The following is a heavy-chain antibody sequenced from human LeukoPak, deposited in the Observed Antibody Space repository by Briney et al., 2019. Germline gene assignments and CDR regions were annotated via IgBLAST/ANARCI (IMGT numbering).Heavy chain of an antibody. CDR1: GFTFSSYE. V-gene: IGHV3-48*03. J-gene: IGHJ4*02. CDR3: ARDMHDFGYFDSSSYTDVGY. CDR2: ISSSGSTI. Sequence: PGGSLRLACAASGFTFSSYEMNWVRQAPGKGLEWVSYISSSGSTIYYADSVKGRFTISRDNAKNSMYLQMNSLRAEDTAVYYCARDMHDFGYFDSSSYTDVGYWGQGTLVTVSS. D-gene: IGHD3-22*01.